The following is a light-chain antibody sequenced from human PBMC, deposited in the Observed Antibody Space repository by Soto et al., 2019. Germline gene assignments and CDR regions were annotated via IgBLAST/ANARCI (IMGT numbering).Light chain of an antibody. CDR1: SSNIGAVYN. J-gene: IGLJ1*01. V-gene: IGLV1-40*01. CDR3: KCYDSSQSAYYV. Sequence: QSVLTQPPSVSGAPGQRVTISCSGGSSNIGAVYNIHWFQQVPGTAPKLLIYDNTNRPSGVPDRFSGSNSGTSASLAITGLQAEDEADYYCKCYDSSQSAYYVFGTGTKVTVL. CDR2: DNT.